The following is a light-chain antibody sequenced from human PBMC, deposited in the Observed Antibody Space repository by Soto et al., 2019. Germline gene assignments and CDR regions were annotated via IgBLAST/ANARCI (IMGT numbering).Light chain of an antibody. CDR2: GAF. J-gene: IGKJ1*01. Sequence: EIVLTQSPATLSLSPGARATLSCRASPSVTNYLAWYQQKPGQAPRLLIYGAFNRATGIPARFSGSGSGTELTLTISRLEPEDFEVYYCQQYGSSPATFGQGTKVDIK. CDR3: QQYGSSPAT. CDR1: PSVTNY. V-gene: IGKV3-20*01.